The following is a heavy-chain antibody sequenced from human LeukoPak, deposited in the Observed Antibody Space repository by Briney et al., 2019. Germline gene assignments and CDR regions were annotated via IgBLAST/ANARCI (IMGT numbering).Heavy chain of an antibody. V-gene: IGHV1-18*01. CDR2: ISAYNGNT. D-gene: IGHD3-9*01. CDR3: ARGYDILTGYYYFDY. J-gene: IGHJ4*02. Sequence: ASVKVSCKASGYTFTSHGISWVRQAPGQGLEWMGWISAYNGNTNYAQKLQGRVTMTTDTSTSTAYMELRSLRSDDTAVYYCARGYDILTGYYYFDYWGQGTLVTVSS. CDR1: GYTFTSHG.